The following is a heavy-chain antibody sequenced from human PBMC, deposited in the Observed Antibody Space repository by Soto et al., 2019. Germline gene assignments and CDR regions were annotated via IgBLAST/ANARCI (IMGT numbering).Heavy chain of an antibody. CDR2: ISGSGGST. CDR1: GFTFSSYA. Sequence: PGGSLRLSCAASGFTFSSYAMSWVRQAPGKGLEWVSAISGSGGSTYYADSVKGRFTISRDNSKNTLYLQMNSLRAEDTAVYYCAEDYGVLKTYYYGSGSVNYFDYWGQGTLVTVST. J-gene: IGHJ4*02. CDR3: AEDYGVLKTYYYGSGSVNYFDY. V-gene: IGHV3-23*01. D-gene: IGHD3-10*01.